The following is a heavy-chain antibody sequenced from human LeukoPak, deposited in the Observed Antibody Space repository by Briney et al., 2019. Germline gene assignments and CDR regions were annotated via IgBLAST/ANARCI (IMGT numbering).Heavy chain of an antibody. CDR1: GFTFSTYW. CDR2: IKQDGSVK. CDR3: VRGGYGPDY. D-gene: IGHD5-12*01. Sequence: GGSLRLSCAASGFTFSTYWISWVRQAPGKGLEWVANIKQDGSVKNYVDSVKGRFTISRDNAKNSLYLQMNSLRADDTAMYYCVRGGYGPDYWGQGTLVTVSS. J-gene: IGHJ4*02. V-gene: IGHV3-7*03.